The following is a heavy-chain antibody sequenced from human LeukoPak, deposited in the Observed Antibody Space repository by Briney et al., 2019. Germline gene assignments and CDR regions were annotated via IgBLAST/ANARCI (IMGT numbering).Heavy chain of an antibody. CDR2: ISSNGDDT. J-gene: IGHJ4*02. D-gene: IGHD6-19*01. Sequence: PGGSLRLSCSASGFTLSSYPMHWVREAPGKGLEYVSAISSNGDDTYCADSVKGRFTISRDNSKNTLYLQMSSLRAEDTAVYYCVRVSQWTLLDYWGQGTLVTVSS. V-gene: IGHV3-64D*06. CDR1: GFTLSSYP. CDR3: VRVSQWTLLDY.